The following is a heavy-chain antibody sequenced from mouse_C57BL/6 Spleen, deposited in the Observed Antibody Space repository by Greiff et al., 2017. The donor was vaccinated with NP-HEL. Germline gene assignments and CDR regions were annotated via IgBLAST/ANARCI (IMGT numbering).Heavy chain of an antibody. D-gene: IGHD2-3*01. CDR2: ISYDGSN. Sequence: DVKLQESGPGLVKPSQSLSLTCSVTGYSITSGYYWNWIRQLPGNKLEWMGYISYDGSNNYNPSLKNRISITRDTSKNQFFLKLNSVTTEDTATYYCATIYDGYYQAWFAYWGQGTLVTVSA. CDR1: GYSITSGYY. J-gene: IGHJ3*01. CDR3: ATIYDGYYQAWFAY. V-gene: IGHV3-6*01.